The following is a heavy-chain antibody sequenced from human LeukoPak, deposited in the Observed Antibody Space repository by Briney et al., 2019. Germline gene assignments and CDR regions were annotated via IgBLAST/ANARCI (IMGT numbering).Heavy chain of an antibody. V-gene: IGHV4-59*01. CDR3: ARDADIAVAAYAGFDP. CDR1: GGSISSYY. CDR2: IYYSGST. J-gene: IGHJ5*02. Sequence: PSETLSLTCTVSGGSISSYYWSWIRQPPGKGLEWIGYIYYSGSTNYNPSLKSRVTISVDTSKNQFSLKLSSVTAADTAVYYCARDADIAVAAYAGFDPWGQGTLVTVSS. D-gene: IGHD6-19*01.